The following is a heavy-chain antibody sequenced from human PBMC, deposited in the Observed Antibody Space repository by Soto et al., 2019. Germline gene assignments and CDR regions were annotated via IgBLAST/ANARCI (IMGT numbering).Heavy chain of an antibody. D-gene: IGHD2-2*01. V-gene: IGHV4-34*01. CDR2: INHSGRS. CDR1: CGSFSGYY. Sequence: PSETLSLTCAVNCGSFSGYYWSWVRQSPGKGLEWIGEINHSGRSNLNPSLTSRLSTSVDTSKNHFTLTLTSVTAADTAVYYCARGPRCINTSCSNDYYHFGLDVWGQGTTVTVSS. CDR3: ARGPRCINTSCSNDYYHFGLDV. J-gene: IGHJ6*02.